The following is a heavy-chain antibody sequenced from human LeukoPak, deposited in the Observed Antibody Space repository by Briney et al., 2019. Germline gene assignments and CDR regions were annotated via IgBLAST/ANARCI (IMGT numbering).Heavy chain of an antibody. Sequence: PSETLSLTCTVSGGSMSSYYWSRSRQPPGKGLEWIAYIYYSGSTNYNPSLKSRLTISVDTPKNQFSLKLSSVTAADTAVYYCARAAVAGIWFDSWGQGTLVTVSS. D-gene: IGHD6-19*01. CDR2: IYYSGST. V-gene: IGHV4-59*01. CDR1: GGSMSSYY. CDR3: ARAAVAGIWFDS. J-gene: IGHJ5*01.